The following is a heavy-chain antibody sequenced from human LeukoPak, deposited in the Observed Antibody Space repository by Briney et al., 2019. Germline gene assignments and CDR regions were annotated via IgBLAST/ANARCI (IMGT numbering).Heavy chain of an antibody. V-gene: IGHV4-39*01. CDR2: IYYCGST. J-gene: IGHJ4*02. CDR3: ARHDALYYYYGSGRVSYFDY. CDR1: GGSINSNTYF. D-gene: IGHD3-10*01. Sequence: SETLSLTCTVSGGSINSNTYFWGWIRQPPGKGLEWLGSIYYCGSTYYNPSLKSRVTISADTSKNQFSLKLSSVTAADTAVYYCARHDALYYYYGSGRVSYFDYWGQGTLVTVSS.